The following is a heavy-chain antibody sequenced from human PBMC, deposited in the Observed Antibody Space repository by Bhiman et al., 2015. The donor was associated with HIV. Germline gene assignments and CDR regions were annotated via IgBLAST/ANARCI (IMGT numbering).Heavy chain of an antibody. CDR1: GFTFSIYS. CDR3: AREFTGYSSSNFDY. Sequence: EVQLVESGGGLVKPGGSLRLSCAASGFTFSIYSMNWVRQAPGKGLEWVSSISSSSSYIYYADSVKGRFTISRDNAKNSLYLQVNSLRAEDTAVYYCAREFTGYSSSNFDYWGQGTQVTVSS. D-gene: IGHD6-13*01. V-gene: IGHV3-21*01. CDR2: ISSSSSYI. J-gene: IGHJ4*02.